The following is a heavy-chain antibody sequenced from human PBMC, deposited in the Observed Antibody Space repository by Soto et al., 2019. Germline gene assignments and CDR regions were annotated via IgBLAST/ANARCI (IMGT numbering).Heavy chain of an antibody. V-gene: IGHV1-69*13. D-gene: IGHD6-19*01. CDR1: GGTFRSYA. Sequence: SVKVSCKASGGTFRSYAISWVRQAPGQGLEWMGGIIPIFGTANYAQKFQGRVTITADESTSTAYMELRSLRSEDTAVYYCARDGIGVVAGTGHYYFDYLGQGTLVTVSS. J-gene: IGHJ4*02. CDR3: ARDGIGVVAGTGHYYFDY. CDR2: IIPIFGTA.